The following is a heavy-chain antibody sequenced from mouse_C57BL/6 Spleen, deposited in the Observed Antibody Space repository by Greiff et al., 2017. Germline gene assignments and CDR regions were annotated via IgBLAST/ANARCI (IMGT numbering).Heavy chain of an antibody. V-gene: IGHV1-52*01. Sequence: QVQLQQPGAELVRPGSSVKLSCKASGYTFTSYWMHWVKQRPIQGLEWIGNIDPSDSETHYNQKFKDKATLTVGKSSSTAYMQLSSLTSEDSAVYYCARSGTTVVARDWYFDVWGTGTTVTVSS. J-gene: IGHJ1*03. CDR1: GYTFTSYW. D-gene: IGHD1-1*01. CDR3: ARSGTTVVARDWYFDV. CDR2: IDPSDSET.